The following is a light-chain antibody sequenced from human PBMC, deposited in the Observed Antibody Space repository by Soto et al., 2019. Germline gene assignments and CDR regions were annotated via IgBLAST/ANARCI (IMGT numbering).Light chain of an antibody. CDR3: AAWDDGPNAYV. CDR1: SSNIGSNT. J-gene: IGLJ1*01. CDR2: SHD. V-gene: IGLV1-44*01. Sequence: QAVVTQPPSASGTPGQRVTISCSGSSSNIGSNTVNWYQHLPGTAPKLLIYSHDQRPSGVPDRFSGSTSDTSASLAISGRQSEDEADYYCAAWDDGPNAYVFGTGTKLTVL.